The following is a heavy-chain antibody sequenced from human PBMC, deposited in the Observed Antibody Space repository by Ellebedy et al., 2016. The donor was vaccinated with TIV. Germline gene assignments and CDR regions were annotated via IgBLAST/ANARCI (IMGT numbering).Heavy chain of an antibody. Sequence: GESLKISXAASGFTFSSYAMSWVRQAPGKGLEWVSAISGSGGSTYYADSVKGRFTISRDNSKNTLYLQMNSLRAEDTAVYYCAKVSDFWSGYRESYYFDYWGQGTLVTVSS. V-gene: IGHV3-23*01. J-gene: IGHJ4*02. CDR1: GFTFSSYA. CDR3: AKVSDFWSGYRESYYFDY. CDR2: ISGSGGST. D-gene: IGHD3-3*01.